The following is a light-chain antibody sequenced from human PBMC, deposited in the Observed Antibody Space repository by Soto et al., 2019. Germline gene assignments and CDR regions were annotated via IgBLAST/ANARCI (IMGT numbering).Light chain of an antibody. CDR2: GAS. CDR1: QSITSGQ. J-gene: IGKJ4*01. CDR3: QQYGSSPILA. Sequence: EIVLTQSPDTLSLSPGERATLSCRASQSITSGQLAWYQQKPGQAPSLLIYGASSRDTGIPDRFSGSGSGTDFTLTINRLEPEDFAVYYCQQYGSSPILAFGGGTKVEI. V-gene: IGKV3-20*01.